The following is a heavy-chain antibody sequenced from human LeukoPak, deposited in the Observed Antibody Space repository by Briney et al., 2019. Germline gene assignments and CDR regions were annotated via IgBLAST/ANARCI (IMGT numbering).Heavy chain of an antibody. CDR2: INTNTGNP. V-gene: IGHV7-4-1*02. CDR1: GYTFTSYY. Sequence: ASVKVSCKASGYTFTSYYMHWVRQAPGQGLEWMGWINTNTGNPTYAQGFTGRFVFSLDTSVSTAYLQISSLKAEDTAVYYCARADCSSTSCYPDYYYGMDVWGQGTTVTVSS. D-gene: IGHD2-2*01. J-gene: IGHJ6*02. CDR3: ARADCSSTSCYPDYYYGMDV.